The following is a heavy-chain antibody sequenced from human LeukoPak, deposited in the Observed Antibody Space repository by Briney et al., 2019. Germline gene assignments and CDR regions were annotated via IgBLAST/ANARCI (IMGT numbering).Heavy chain of an antibody. CDR1: GFTVSSNY. J-gene: IGHJ3*02. V-gene: IGHV3-53*01. CDR3: ARGGRAGWSGSYEDSFDI. CDR2: IYWSGNT. Sequence: PGGSLRLSCAASGFTVSSNYMSWVRQAPGKGLEWVSVIYWSGNTYYADSVKGRFTISRDNSKNTLFLQMDSLRADDTAVYYCARGGRAGWSGSYEDSFDIWGQGTMVTVSS. D-gene: IGHD1-26*01.